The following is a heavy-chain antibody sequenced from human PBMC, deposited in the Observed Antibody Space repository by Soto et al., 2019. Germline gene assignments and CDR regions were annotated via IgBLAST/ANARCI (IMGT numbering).Heavy chain of an antibody. CDR3: ARRSLDTYSYYGMDV. CDR2: IYPGDSDT. J-gene: IGHJ6*02. D-gene: IGHD3-9*01. V-gene: IGHV5-51*01. Sequence: GESLKISCKGSGYSFTSYWIGWVRQMPGKGLEWMGIIYPGDSDTRYSPSFQGHVTISADKSISTAYLQWSSLKASDTAMYYCARRSLDTYSYYGMDVWGQGTTVTVSS. CDR1: GYSFTSYW.